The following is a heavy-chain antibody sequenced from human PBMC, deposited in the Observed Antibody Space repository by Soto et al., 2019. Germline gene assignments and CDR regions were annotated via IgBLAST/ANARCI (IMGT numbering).Heavy chain of an antibody. CDR3: ARDQMVRNWFDP. Sequence: GASVKVSCKASGYTFTSYAMHWVRQAPGQRLEWMGWINAGNGNTKYSQKFQGRVTITRDTSASTAYMELSSLRSEDTAVYYCARDQMVRNWFDPWGQGTLVTVSS. V-gene: IGHV1-3*01. D-gene: IGHD2-8*01. J-gene: IGHJ5*02. CDR1: GYTFTSYA. CDR2: INAGNGNT.